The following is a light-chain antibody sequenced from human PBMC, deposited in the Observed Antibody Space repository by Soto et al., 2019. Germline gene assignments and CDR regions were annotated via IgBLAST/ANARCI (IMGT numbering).Light chain of an antibody. CDR3: QQYDNDSWT. Sequence: DIQMTQSPSTLSASVGDRVIITCRTSQSVSSWLAWYQQKPGKAPNLLIYKASILKSGVPSRFSGSGSGTEFTLTISSLQPDDFATYYCQQYDNDSWTFGQGTKVGIK. V-gene: IGKV1-5*03. CDR2: KAS. CDR1: QSVSSW. J-gene: IGKJ1*01.